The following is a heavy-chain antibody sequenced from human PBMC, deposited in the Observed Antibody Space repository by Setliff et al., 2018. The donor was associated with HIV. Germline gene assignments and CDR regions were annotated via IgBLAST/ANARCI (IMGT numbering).Heavy chain of an antibody. CDR1: GYSFTTLW. CDR2: VFPDDSDT. D-gene: IGHD3-10*01. V-gene: IGHV5-51*01. J-gene: IGHJ4*02. Sequence: GESLKISCQASGYSFTTLWIAWVRQMPGKGLEWMGMVFPDDSDTRYSPSFQGQVSMSADRSINTAYLQWSSLKASDTAVYYCARSMGFKATTRLDFWGPGTLVTVS. CDR3: ARSMGFKATTRLDF.